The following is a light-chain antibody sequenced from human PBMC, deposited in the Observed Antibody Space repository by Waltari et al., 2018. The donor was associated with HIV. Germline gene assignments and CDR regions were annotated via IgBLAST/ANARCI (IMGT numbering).Light chain of an antibody. J-gene: IGLJ1*01. CDR2: RND. CDR3: ASWDDSLLGHV. Sequence: QSVLTQPSSVSATPGQTINISCSGSRSNIGGNFVFWYQQVARTAPKLLVYRNDQRTSGVSDRFSGFRLGTSASLAISGLRSEDEGDYYCASWDDSLLGHVFGTGT. V-gene: IGLV1-47*01. CDR1: RSNIGGNF.